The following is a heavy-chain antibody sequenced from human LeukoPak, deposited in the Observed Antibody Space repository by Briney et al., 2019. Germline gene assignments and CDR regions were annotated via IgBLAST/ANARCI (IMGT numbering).Heavy chain of an antibody. Sequence: GASVKVSCKASGGTFSSYAISWVRQAPGQGLEWMGRIIPILGIANYAQKFQGRVTITADKSTSTAYMELSSLRSEDTAVYYCASAAMVRGVRHYNWFDPWGQGTLVTVSS. V-gene: IGHV1-69*04. D-gene: IGHD3-10*01. J-gene: IGHJ5*02. CDR1: GGTFSSYA. CDR3: ASAAMVRGVRHYNWFDP. CDR2: IIPILGIA.